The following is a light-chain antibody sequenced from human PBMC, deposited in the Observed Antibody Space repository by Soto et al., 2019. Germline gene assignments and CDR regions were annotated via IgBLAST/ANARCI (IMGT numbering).Light chain of an antibody. V-gene: IGKV3-20*01. J-gene: IGKJ5*01. CDR1: QSVSSSY. CDR3: QQYGSSPST. Sequence: DIVLSQSPGTLSLYPGERATLPCRASQSVSSSYLAWYQQKPGQAPRLLIYGASSRATGIPDRFSGSGSGTDFTLTIIRLEPEDFAVYYCQQYGSSPSTFGQGRRLAI. CDR2: GAS.